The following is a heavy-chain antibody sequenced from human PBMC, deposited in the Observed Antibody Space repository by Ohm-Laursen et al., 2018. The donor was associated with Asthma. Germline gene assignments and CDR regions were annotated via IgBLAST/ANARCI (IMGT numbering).Heavy chain of an antibody. CDR3: AVATKYYYYYGMDV. J-gene: IGHJ6*02. D-gene: IGHD5-12*01. CDR2: MNGNGDTT. V-gene: IGHV3-64*04. CDR1: GFTFSSYT. Sequence: SLRLSCAASGFTFSSYTMHWVRQAPGKGLDYVSSMNGNGDTTYYADSVKGRFTISRDNSKNTLYLQMNSLRAEDTAVYYCAVATKYYYYYGMDVWGQGTTVTVSS.